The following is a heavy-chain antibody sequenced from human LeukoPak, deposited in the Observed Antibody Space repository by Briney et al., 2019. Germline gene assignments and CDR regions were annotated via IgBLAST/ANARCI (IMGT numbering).Heavy chain of an antibody. J-gene: IGHJ4*02. CDR3: HPLAFVTN. V-gene: IGHV3-74*01. Sequence: PGGSLRLSCAVSGFTFGGRLMHWVRQAPGKGLVWVALIKDDGSTTNYADSVKGRFTASRDDAKNTVYLQMCSLRAEDTAVYYCHPLAFVTNWGQGTLVTVSS. D-gene: IGHD2-8*01. CDR1: GFTFGGRL. CDR2: IKDDGSTT.